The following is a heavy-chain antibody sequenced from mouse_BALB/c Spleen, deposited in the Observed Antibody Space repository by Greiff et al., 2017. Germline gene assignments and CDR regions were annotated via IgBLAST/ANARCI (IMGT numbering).Heavy chain of an antibody. CDR3: ARGITTVVATDYAMDY. CDR1: GYTFTDYA. Sequence: VHLVESGAELVRPGVSVKISCKGSGYTFTDYAMHWVKQSHAKSLEWIGVISTYYGDASYNQKFKGKATMTVDKSSSTAYMELARLTSEDSAIYYCARGITTVVATDYAMDYWGQGTSVTVSS. J-gene: IGHJ4*01. CDR2: ISTYYGDA. D-gene: IGHD1-1*01. V-gene: IGHV1S137*01.